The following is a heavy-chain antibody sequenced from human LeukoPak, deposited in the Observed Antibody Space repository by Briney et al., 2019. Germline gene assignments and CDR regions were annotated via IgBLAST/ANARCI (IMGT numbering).Heavy chain of an antibody. CDR2: IYHSGST. J-gene: IGHJ4*02. CDR3: AREVGVYYDSSGYTDF. CDR1: GGSFSGYY. D-gene: IGHD3-22*01. V-gene: IGHV4-38-2*02. Sequence: SETLSLTCTVYGGSFSGYYWSWIRQPPGKGLEWIGSIYHSGSTYYNPSLKSRVTISVDTSKNQFSLKLSSVTAADTAVYYCAREVGVYYDSSGYTDFWGQGTLVTVSS.